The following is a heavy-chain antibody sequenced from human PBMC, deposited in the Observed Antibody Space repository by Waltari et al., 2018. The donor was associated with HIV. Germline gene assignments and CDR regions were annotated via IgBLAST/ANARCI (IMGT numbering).Heavy chain of an antibody. CDR3: ATGGRGSYSGRY. D-gene: IGHD1-26*01. CDR1: GGFVSSGSSS. CDR2: VYDSGST. V-gene: IGHV4-61*01. Sequence: QVQLQESGPGLVKTSETLSLTCTVSGGFVSSGSSSWSWSRQPPGTGLEWIGYVYDSGSTNYNPSLKSRVTISVDTSNNQFSLRLTSVTAADTAVYYCATGGRGSYSGRYWGQGTLVTVSS. J-gene: IGHJ4*02.